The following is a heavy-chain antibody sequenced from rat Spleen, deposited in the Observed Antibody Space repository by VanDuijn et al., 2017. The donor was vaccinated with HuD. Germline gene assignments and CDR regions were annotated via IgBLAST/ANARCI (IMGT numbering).Heavy chain of an antibody. Sequence: GLAAATFNIKWVRQPPGKGLEWMGVIGNTGGTRYNSALKSRLSIRKDTSKSQVFLKMNSLQTDDTGTYYCSRERTTGMLDYWGQGVVV. CDR3: SRERTTGMLDY. CDR2: IGNTGGT. D-gene: IGHD1-7*01. J-gene: IGHJ2*01. CDR1: GLAAATFN. V-gene: IGHV2-41*01.